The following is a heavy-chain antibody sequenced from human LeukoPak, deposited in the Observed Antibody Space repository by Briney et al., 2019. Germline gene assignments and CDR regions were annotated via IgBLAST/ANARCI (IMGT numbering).Heavy chain of an antibody. CDR3: ARGSGWRWNYFDY. CDR1: GDSVSSNSAA. D-gene: IGHD1-1*01. CDR2: AYYRAKWDD. Sequence: SQTLSLTCAISGDSVSSNSAAWNWIRQSPSRSREGLGRAYYRAKWDDDYAVSVKGRITSNPETSKNQFSLQLNSLTPEDPAVYYCARGSGWRWNYFDYWGQGTLVTVSS. V-gene: IGHV6-1*01. J-gene: IGHJ4*02.